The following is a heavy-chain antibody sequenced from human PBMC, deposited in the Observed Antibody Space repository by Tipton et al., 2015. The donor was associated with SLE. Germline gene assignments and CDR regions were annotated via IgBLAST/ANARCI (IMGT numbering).Heavy chain of an antibody. D-gene: IGHD3-22*01. CDR1: GGSISSSSYY. CDR3: ARDWDYDSSGYRRWFDP. V-gene: IGHV4-39*07. Sequence: TLSLTCTVSGGSISSSSYYWGWIRQPPGKGLEWIGSIYYSGSTYYNPSLKSRVTISVDTSKNQFSLKLSSVTAADTAVYYCARDWDYDSSGYRRWFDPWGQGTLVTVSS. J-gene: IGHJ5*02. CDR2: IYYSGST.